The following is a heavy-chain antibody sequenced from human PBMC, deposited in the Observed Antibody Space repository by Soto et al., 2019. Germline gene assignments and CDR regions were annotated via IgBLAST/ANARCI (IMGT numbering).Heavy chain of an antibody. CDR1: EFTFSSYG. CDR2: IWYDGSNK. J-gene: IGHJ3*02. Sequence: GGSLRLSCAASEFTFSSYGMHWVRQAPGKGLEWVAVIWYDGSNKYYADSVKGRFTISRDNSKNTLYLQMNSLRAEDTAVYYCASDFSYGDYSVDAFDIWGQGTMVTVSS. CDR3: ASDFSYGDYSVDAFDI. V-gene: IGHV3-33*01. D-gene: IGHD4-17*01.